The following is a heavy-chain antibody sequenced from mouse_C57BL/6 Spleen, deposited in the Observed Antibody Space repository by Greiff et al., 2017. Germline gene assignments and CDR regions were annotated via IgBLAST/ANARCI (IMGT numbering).Heavy chain of an antibody. CDR2: IYPGDGDT. V-gene: IGHV1-80*01. J-gene: IGHJ4*01. D-gene: IGHD5-1*01. Sequence: VQLVESGAELVKPGASVKISCKASGYAFSSYWMNWVKQRPGKGLEWIGQIYPGDGDTNYNGKFKGKATLTADKSSSTAYMQLSSLTSEDSAVYFCARVTYIYAMDYWGQGTSVTVSS. CDR1: GYAFSSYW. CDR3: ARVTYIYAMDY.